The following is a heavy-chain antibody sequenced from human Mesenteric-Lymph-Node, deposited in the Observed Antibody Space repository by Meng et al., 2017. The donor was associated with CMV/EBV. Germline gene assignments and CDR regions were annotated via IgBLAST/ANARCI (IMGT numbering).Heavy chain of an antibody. J-gene: IGHJ6*02. CDR3: ARCPCIAAAGRYYYYGMDV. CDR1: GFTFSSYW. D-gene: IGHD6-13*01. V-gene: IGHV3-7*01. CDR2: IKQDGSEK. Sequence: GGSLRLSCAASGFTFSSYWMSWVRQAPGKGLEWVADIKQDGSEKYYVDSVKGRFTISRDNAKNSLYLQMNSLRAEDTAVYYCARCPCIAAAGRYYYYGMDVWGQGTTVTVSS.